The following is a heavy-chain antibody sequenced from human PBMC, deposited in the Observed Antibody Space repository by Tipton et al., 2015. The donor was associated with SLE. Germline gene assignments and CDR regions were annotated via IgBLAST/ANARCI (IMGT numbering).Heavy chain of an antibody. V-gene: IGHV3-23*01. J-gene: IGHJ6*02. CDR1: GFTFSSCA. CDR2: ISSSGGST. CDR3: ARELLPLYGMDV. Sequence: SLRLSCTASGFTFSSCAMSWVRQAPGKGLEWVSGISSSGGSTYYADSVKGRFTISRDNSKNTLSLQMNSLRAEDTAVYYCARELLPLYGMDVWGQGTTVTVSS.